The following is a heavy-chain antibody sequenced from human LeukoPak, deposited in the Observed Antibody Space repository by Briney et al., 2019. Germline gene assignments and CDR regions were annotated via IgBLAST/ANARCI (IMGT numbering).Heavy chain of an antibody. J-gene: IGHJ3*02. V-gene: IGHV5-51*01. D-gene: IGHD3-3*01. CDR2: IYPGDSDT. CDR1: GYSFTSYW. Sequence: GGSLKISCQGSGYSFTSYWIGWVRQMPGKGLEWMGIIYPGDSDTRYSPSFQGQVTISADKSISTAYLQWSSLKASDTAMYYCASRIYDDAFDIWGQGTMVTVSS. CDR3: ASRIYDDAFDI.